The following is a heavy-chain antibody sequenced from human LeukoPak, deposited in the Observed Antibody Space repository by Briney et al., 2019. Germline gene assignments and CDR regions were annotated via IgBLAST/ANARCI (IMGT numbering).Heavy chain of an antibody. CDR2: IIPIFGTA. D-gene: IGHD5-18*01. Sequence: SVKVSCKASGGTFSSYAISWVRQAPGQGLEWMGGIIPIFGTANYAQKFQGRVTITTDESTSTAYMELSSLRSEDTAVYYCARIGYSYVYSDYWGQGTLVTVSS. CDR1: GGTFSSYA. V-gene: IGHV1-69*05. CDR3: ARIGYSYVYSDY. J-gene: IGHJ4*02.